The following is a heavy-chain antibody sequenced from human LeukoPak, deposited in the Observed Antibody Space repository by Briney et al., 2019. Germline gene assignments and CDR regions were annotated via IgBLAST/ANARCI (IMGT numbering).Heavy chain of an antibody. CDR2: ISSSSSYI. CDR1: GFTFSSYS. CDR3: ARDSYTYYYDSSGYSDFDY. D-gene: IGHD3-22*01. J-gene: IGHJ4*02. V-gene: IGHV3-21*01. Sequence: GGSLRLSCAASGFTFSSYSMNWVRQAPGKGLEWVSSISSSSSYIYYADSVKGRFTISRDNAKNSLYLQMNSLRAEDTAVYYCARDSYTYYYDSSGYSDFDYWGQGTLVTVYS.